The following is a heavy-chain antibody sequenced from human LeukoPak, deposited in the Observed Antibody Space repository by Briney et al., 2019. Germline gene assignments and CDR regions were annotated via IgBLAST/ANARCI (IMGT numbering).Heavy chain of an antibody. V-gene: IGHV3-64*01. J-gene: IGHJ4*02. CDR1: GFTFSSYA. CDR3: ASPGAYY. CDR2: ISSNGGST. Sequence: TGGSLRLSCAASGFTFSSYAMHWVRQAPGKGLEYVSAISSNGGSTYYANSVKGRFTTSRDNSKNTLYLQMGSLRAEDMAVYYCASPGAYYWGQGTLVTVSS.